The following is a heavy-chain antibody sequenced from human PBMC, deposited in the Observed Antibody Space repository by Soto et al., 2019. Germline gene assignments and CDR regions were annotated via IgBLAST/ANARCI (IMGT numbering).Heavy chain of an antibody. Sequence: GGSLRLSCAASGFTFSSYGMHWVRQAPGKGLEWVAVIWYDGSNKYYADSVKGRFTISRDNSKNTLYLQMNSLRAEDTAVYYWAKDTPFGSGGGSYHPPLYSSPGTAVGAKGTTAPASP. CDR3: AKDTPFGSGGGSYHPPLYSSPGTAV. V-gene: IGHV3-30*02. CDR2: IWYDGSNK. CDR1: GFTFSSYG. D-gene: IGHD2-15*01. J-gene: IGHJ6*04.